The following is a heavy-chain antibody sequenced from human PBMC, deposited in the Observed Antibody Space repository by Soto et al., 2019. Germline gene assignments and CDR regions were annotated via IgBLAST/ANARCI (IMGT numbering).Heavy chain of an antibody. CDR3: ARLGGYCDRTGCYGYYALDV. J-gene: IGHJ6*02. D-gene: IGHD2-15*01. CDR1: GGSISSGGYY. CDR2: FYYSGST. V-gene: IGHV4-31*03. Sequence: SETLSLTCTVSGGSISSGGYYWNWIRQHPGKGLEWIGYFYYSGSTYYNPSLESRVTISVDASKNHFSLKLTSVTVADTATYYCARLGGYCDRTGCYGYYALDVWGQGTTVTVSS.